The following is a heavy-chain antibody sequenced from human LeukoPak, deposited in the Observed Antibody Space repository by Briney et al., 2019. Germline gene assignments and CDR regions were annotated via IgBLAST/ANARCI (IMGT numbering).Heavy chain of an antibody. CDR2: VKPDGNEK. Sequence: GGSLRLSCGASGFTFSSYWMTWARQAPGRGLEWVATVKPDGNEKFYVDSVKGRFAISRDNARNSVYLEMNSLRVEDTAVYLCARGDLDYWGQGTPVTVSS. CDR3: ARGDLDY. V-gene: IGHV3-7*01. CDR1: GFTFSSYW. J-gene: IGHJ4*01.